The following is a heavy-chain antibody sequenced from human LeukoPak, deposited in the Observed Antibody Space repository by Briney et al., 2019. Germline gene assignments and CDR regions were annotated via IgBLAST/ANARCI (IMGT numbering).Heavy chain of an antibody. Sequence: SETLSLTCTVSGGSVSNYYWSWIRQPAGKGLEWIGYIYSSGSTSYNPSLKSRVTISVDTSKNQFSLNLSSVTAADTAVYYCARELGSGWYYFDYWGQGTLVTVSS. D-gene: IGHD6-19*01. V-gene: IGHV4-59*02. CDR3: ARELGSGWYYFDY. CDR1: GGSVSNYY. J-gene: IGHJ4*02. CDR2: IYSSGST.